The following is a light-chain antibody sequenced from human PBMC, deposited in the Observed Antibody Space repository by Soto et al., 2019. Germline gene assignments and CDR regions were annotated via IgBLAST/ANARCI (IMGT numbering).Light chain of an antibody. CDR2: AAS. V-gene: IGKV1-8*01. CDR1: QGISSY. CDR3: QQYYSYPYT. Sequence: AIRMTQSPSSLSASTGDRVTITCRASQGISSYLAWYQQKPGKAPKLLIYAASTLQSGVASRFSGSGSGTDFTLTVSCLQSEDFATCYCQQYYSYPYTFGQGTKVDIK. J-gene: IGKJ2*01.